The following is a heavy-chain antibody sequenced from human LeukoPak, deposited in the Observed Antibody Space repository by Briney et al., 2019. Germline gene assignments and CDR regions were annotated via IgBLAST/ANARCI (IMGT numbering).Heavy chain of an antibody. CDR1: GYTFTSYY. J-gene: IGHJ6*03. CDR2: ISPSGGST. V-gene: IGHV1-46*01. CDR3: ARDLVIGGSYYSPLVRSYYYYMDV. Sequence: GASVKVSCKASGYTFTSYYMHWVRQAPGQGLEWMGIISPSGGSTSYAQKFQGRVTMTRDTSTSTVYMELSSLRSEDTAVYYCARDLVIGGSYYSPLVRSYYYYMDVWGKGTTVTISS. D-gene: IGHD1-26*01.